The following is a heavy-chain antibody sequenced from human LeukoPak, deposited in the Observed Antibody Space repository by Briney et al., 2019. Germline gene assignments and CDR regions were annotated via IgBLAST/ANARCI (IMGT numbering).Heavy chain of an antibody. CDR1: GYTFTSYG. CDR3: ARVGPWVNPDYYYYYMDV. V-gene: IGHV1-18*01. Sequence: GASVKVSCKASGYTFTSYGISWVRQAPGQGLEWMGWISAYNGNTNYAQKLQGRVTMTTDTSTSTAYMELRSLRSGDTAVYYCARVGPWVNPDYYYYYMDVWGKGTTVTVSS. J-gene: IGHJ6*03. CDR2: ISAYNGNT. D-gene: IGHD1-14*01.